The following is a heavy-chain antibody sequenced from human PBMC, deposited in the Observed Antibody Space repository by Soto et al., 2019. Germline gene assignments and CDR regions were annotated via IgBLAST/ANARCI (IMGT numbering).Heavy chain of an antibody. V-gene: IGHV4-34*01. CDR2: INHSGST. D-gene: IGHD6-13*01. Sequence: NPSETLSLTCAVYGGSFSGYYWSWIRQPPGKGLEWIGEINHSGSTNYNPSLKSRVTISVDTSKNQFSLKLSSVTAADTAVYYCEREKYSSSWGPYNWFDPWGQETLVTVSS. CDR3: EREKYSSSWGPYNWFDP. CDR1: GGSFSGYY. J-gene: IGHJ5*02.